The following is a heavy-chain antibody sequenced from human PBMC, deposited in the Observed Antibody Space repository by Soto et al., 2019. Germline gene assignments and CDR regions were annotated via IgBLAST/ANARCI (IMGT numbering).Heavy chain of an antibody. Sequence: SETLSLTCNVSGGSVGSSSYYWGWIRQAPGKGLEWIVSTYYSAGTYYNPSLKSRVTTSLDASKNQFSLTVTSVTAADTAIYYCARHASRGYSSSWYFEDWGQGTPVTVSS. V-gene: IGHV4-39*01. CDR1: GGSVGSSSYY. CDR2: TYYSAGT. J-gene: IGHJ4*02. D-gene: IGHD6-13*01. CDR3: ARHASRGYSSSWYFED.